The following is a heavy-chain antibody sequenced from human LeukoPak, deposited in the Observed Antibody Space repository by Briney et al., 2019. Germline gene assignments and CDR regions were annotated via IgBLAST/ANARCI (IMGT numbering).Heavy chain of an antibody. CDR3: ATGLSAVAGFTIDY. CDR2: FDPEDGET. CDR1: GYTLTELS. J-gene: IGHJ4*02. Sequence: ASVKVSCKVSGYTLTELSMHWVRQAPGKGLEWMGGFDPEDGETIYAQKFQGRVTMTEDTSTDTAYMELSSLRSEDTAVYYCATGLSAVAGFTIDYWGQGTLVTVSS. D-gene: IGHD6-19*01. V-gene: IGHV1-24*01.